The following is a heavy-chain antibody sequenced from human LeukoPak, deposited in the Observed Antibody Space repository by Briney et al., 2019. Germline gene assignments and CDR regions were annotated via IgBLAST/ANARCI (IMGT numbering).Heavy chain of an antibody. CDR1: GFTVSSSY. J-gene: IGHJ4*02. Sequence: PGGSLRLSCAASGFTVSSSYMSWVRQAPGKGLEWVSVIYSGGSTYYADSVKGRFTISRDNSKNTLHLQMNSLRAEDTAVYYCARDKRGYDSSGYYRGYFDYWGQGTLVTVSS. CDR2: IYSGGST. CDR3: ARDKRGYDSSGYYRGYFDY. D-gene: IGHD3-22*01. V-gene: IGHV3-53*01.